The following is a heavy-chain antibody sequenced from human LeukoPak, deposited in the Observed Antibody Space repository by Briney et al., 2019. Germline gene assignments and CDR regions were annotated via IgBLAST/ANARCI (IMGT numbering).Heavy chain of an antibody. CDR1: GYSFTTYW. V-gene: IGHV5-51*01. J-gene: IGHJ4*02. CDR2: IYPGDSDT. Sequence: GESLKISCKGSGYSFTTYWIAWVRQMPGEGLEYMGIIYPGDSDTRYSPSFQGQVTISADKPINTAYLQWSSLKASDTAMYYCARQMIAGATKSPFDYWGQGTLVTVSS. CDR3: ARQMIAGATKSPFDY. D-gene: IGHD1-26*01.